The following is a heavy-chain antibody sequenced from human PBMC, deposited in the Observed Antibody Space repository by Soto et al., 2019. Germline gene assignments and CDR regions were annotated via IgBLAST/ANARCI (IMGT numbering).Heavy chain of an antibody. CDR3: AKDRASSWEGPS. J-gene: IGHJ4*02. CDR2: ISGSGGWT. D-gene: IGHD6-13*01. Sequence: AVGALRLSRASSGFTLCHYAMGSVRPAPGKGLEWVSAISGSGGWTYYADSVKGRFTIPRDNSKNTLYLQMSSLRAEDTAVYYCAKDRASSWEGPSWGQGTLVTVSS. CDR1: GFTLCHYA. V-gene: IGHV3-23*01.